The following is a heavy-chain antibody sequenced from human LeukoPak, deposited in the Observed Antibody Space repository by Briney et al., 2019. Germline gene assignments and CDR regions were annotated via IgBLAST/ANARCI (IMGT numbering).Heavy chain of an antibody. V-gene: IGHV4-38-2*02. Sequence: SETLSLTCTVSGYSISSGYYWGWIRQPPGKGLEWIGSIYHSGSTYYNPSLKSRVTISVDTSKNQFSLKLSSVTAADTAVYYCARADYSSTWSHDYYYMDVWGKGTTVAISS. CDR2: IYHSGST. J-gene: IGHJ6*03. D-gene: IGHD6-13*01. CDR3: ARADYSSTWSHDYYYMDV. CDR1: GYSISSGYY.